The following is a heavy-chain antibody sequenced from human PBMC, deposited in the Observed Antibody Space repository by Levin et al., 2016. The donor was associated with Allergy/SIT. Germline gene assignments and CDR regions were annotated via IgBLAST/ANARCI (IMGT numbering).Heavy chain of an antibody. D-gene: IGHD3-10*01. CDR1: GGSISSYY. CDR2: IYYSGST. J-gene: IGHJ6*03. Sequence: SETLSLTCTVSGGSISSYYWSWIRQPPGKGLEWIGYIYYSGSTNXNPPLKSRVTISVDTSKNQFSLKLSSVTAADTAVYYCARGGGGSGSYPYYYMDVWGKGTTVTVSS. V-gene: IGHV4-59*01. CDR3: ARGGGGSGSYPYYYMDV.